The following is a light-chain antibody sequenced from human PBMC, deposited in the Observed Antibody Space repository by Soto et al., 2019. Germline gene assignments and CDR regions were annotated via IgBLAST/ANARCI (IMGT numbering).Light chain of an antibody. CDR1: QDISSY. J-gene: IGKJ4*01. Sequence: DIQMTQSPSSLSASVGDRVTITFLASQDISSYLGWYQQKPGKAPKLLIYAASTLQSGVPSRFSGSTSGTDFTLTISSLQPEDFATYYCQQLNNYPSTFGGGTKVDIK. V-gene: IGKV1-9*01. CDR2: AAS. CDR3: QQLNNYPST.